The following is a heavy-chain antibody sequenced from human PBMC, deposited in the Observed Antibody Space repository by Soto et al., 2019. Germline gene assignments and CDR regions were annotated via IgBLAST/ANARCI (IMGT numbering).Heavy chain of an antibody. V-gene: IGHV1-18*04. CDR2: ISANSGNT. D-gene: IGHD3-22*01. Sequence: ASVKVSCKAFGFTFNNYAISWVRQAPGQGLEWMGWISANSGNTNYAQKLQGRVTMTTDTSTSTAYMELRSLRSDDTAVYYCATAGNYDSSGRDFWGQGTLVTVS. J-gene: IGHJ4*02. CDR3: ATAGNYDSSGRDF. CDR1: GFTFNNYA.